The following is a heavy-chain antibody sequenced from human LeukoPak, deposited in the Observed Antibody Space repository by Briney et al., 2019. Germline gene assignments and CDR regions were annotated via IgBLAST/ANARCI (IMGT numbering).Heavy chain of an antibody. CDR3: ANLHGDYRDY. Sequence: PGRSLRLSCAASGFTFGDFAMHWVRQAPGKGLEWVSGISWNSGNIGYADSVKGRFTISRDNAKNSLYLQMNSLRAEDTALYYCANLHGDYRDYWGQGTLVTVSS. CDR1: GFTFGDFA. D-gene: IGHD4-17*01. J-gene: IGHJ4*02. V-gene: IGHV3-9*01. CDR2: ISWNSGNI.